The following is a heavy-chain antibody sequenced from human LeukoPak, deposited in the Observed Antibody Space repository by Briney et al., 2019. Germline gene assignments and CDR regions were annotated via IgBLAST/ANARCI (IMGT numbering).Heavy chain of an antibody. V-gene: IGHV1-3*03. J-gene: IGHJ4*02. CDR3: ARESRYYDSSGYYRQGDFDY. Sequence: GASVKVSCKASGYTFTSYGISWVRQAPGQGLEWMGWINAGNGNTKYSQEFQGRVTITRDTSASTAYMELSSLRSEDMAVYYCARESRYYDSSGYYRQGDFDYWGQGTLVTVSS. D-gene: IGHD3-22*01. CDR2: INAGNGNT. CDR1: GYTFTSYG.